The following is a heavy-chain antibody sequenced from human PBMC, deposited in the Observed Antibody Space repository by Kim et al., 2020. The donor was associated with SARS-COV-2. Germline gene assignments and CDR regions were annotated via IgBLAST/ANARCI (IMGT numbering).Heavy chain of an antibody. Sequence: AVSVKGRFTISRDNSKTTQYLQRNSVRAEDTAVYYCARAVYSSSSSYFDYWGQGTLVTVSS. CDR3: ARAVYSSSSSYFDY. D-gene: IGHD6-6*01. J-gene: IGHJ4*02. V-gene: IGHV3-30*07.